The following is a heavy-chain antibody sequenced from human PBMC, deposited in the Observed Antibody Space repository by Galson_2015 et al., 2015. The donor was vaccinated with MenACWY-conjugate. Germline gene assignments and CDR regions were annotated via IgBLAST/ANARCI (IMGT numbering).Heavy chain of an antibody. D-gene: IGHD1-26*01. CDR2: FDPEDGET. CDR1: GYTLTELS. CDR3: ATALYSGRYYFDY. J-gene: IGHJ4*02. V-gene: IGHV1-24*01. Sequence: SVKVSCKVSGYTLTELSMHWVRQAPGKGLEWMGGFDPEDGETIYAQKFQGRVTMTEDTSTDTAYMELSSLRSEDTAVYYCATALYSGRYYFDYWGQGTLVTVSS.